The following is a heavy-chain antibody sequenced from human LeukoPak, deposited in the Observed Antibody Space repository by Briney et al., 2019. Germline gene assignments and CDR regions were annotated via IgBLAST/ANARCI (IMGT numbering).Heavy chain of an antibody. J-gene: IGHJ6*03. Sequence: TGGSLRLSCAASGFTFSDYYMNWLRQAPGKGLEWVSYIVGSGSIISYADSVKGRFTISRDNAKNSLYLQMNSLRAEDTAVYYCARSMVYGYYMDVWGKGTTVTVSS. CDR1: GFTFSDYY. V-gene: IGHV3-11*01. CDR2: IVGSGSII. D-gene: IGHD2-8*01. CDR3: ARSMVYGYYMDV.